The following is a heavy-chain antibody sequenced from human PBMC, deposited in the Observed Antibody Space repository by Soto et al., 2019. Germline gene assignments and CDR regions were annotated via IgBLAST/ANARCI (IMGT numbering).Heavy chain of an antibody. CDR2: TYYRSKWSN. Sequence: SQTLSLTCAIPGDSVSSNTATWNWIRQSPSRGLEWLGRTYYRSKWSNDYAVSVKSRITINPDTSKNQFSLQLDSVTPEDTAVYYCARRSYPATGFDYWGQGTLVTVSS. V-gene: IGHV6-1*01. D-gene: IGHD1-26*01. J-gene: IGHJ4*02. CDR3: ARRSYPATGFDY. CDR1: GDSVSSNTAT.